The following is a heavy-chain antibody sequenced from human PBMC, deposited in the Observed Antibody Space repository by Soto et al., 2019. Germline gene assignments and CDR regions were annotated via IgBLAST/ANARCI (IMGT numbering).Heavy chain of an antibody. CDR3: AKDFGSGKGYYYYGMDV. V-gene: IGHV3-43D*04. CDR2: ISWDGGST. Sequence: PGGSLKLSCSASGFTFYDYAMHWVRQAPGKGLEWVSLISWDGGSTYYADSVKGRFTISRDNSKNSLYLQMNSLRAEDTALYYCAKDFGSGKGYYYYGMDVWGQGTTVTVSS. CDR1: GFTFYDYA. J-gene: IGHJ6*02. D-gene: IGHD6-19*01.